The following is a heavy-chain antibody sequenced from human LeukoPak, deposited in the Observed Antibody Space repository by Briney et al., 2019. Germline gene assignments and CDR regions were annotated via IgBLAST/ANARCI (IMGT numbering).Heavy chain of an antibody. V-gene: IGHV5-10-1*01. Sequence: KLGESLRISCKGSGYTFSDYWISWVRQMPGKGLEWMVRIDPSDSYTNYSPSFQGHVTISADKSISTAYLQWSSLEASDTAMYYCARRWYCSSTSCYRFDPWGQGTLVTVSS. CDR2: IDPSDSYT. D-gene: IGHD2-2*02. CDR1: GYTFSDYW. CDR3: ARRWYCSSTSCYRFDP. J-gene: IGHJ5*02.